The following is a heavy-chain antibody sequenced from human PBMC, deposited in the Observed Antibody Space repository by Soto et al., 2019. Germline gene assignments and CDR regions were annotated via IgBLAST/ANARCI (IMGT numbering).Heavy chain of an antibody. J-gene: IGHJ4*02. CDR2: VRTRPHNYAT. Sequence: EVQLVESGGGLVQPGGSLQLACKASGFTFTASAIHWVRQAPGQGLEWVGRVRTRPHNYATGYAASVKGRFTTSRDDSKNMAYLQLSSLDTEDTAVYFGASDSSGYLRTEYWGQGTLVTGSS. V-gene: IGHV3-73*01. D-gene: IGHD3-22*01. CDR1: GFTFTASA. CDR3: ASDSSGYLRTEY.